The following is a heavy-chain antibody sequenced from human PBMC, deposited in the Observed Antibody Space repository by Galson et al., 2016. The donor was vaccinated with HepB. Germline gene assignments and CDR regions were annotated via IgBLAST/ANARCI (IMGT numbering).Heavy chain of an antibody. V-gene: IGHV3-30*14. J-gene: IGHJ1*01. CDR2: ISYDGSNK. Sequence: SLRLSCAASGFTFSSYAMHRVRQAPGKGLEWVAVISYDGSNKYYADSVKGRFTTSRDNSKNTVYLQMNSLRAEDTAVYYCARSSGWYGYFQHWGQGTLVTVSS. D-gene: IGHD6-19*01. CDR1: GFTFSSYA. CDR3: ARSSGWYGYFQH.